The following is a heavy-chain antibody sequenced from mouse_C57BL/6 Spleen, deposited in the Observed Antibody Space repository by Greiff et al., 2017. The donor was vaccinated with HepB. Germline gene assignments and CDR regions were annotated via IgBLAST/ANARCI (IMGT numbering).Heavy chain of an antibody. CDR2: INPSSGYT. Sequence: VQVVESGAELAKPGASVKLSCKASGYTFTSYWMHWVKQRPGQGLEWIGYINPSSGYTKYNQKFKDKATLTADKSSSTAYMQLSSLTYEDSAVYYCASYYDYDEAWFAYWGQGTLVTVSA. CDR3: ASYYDYDEAWFAY. V-gene: IGHV1-7*01. D-gene: IGHD2-4*01. CDR1: GYTFTSYW. J-gene: IGHJ3*01.